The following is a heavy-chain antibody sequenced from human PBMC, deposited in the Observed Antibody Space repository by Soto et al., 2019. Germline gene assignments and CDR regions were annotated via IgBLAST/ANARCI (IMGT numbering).Heavy chain of an antibody. Sequence: ASVKVSCKASGYSFTSYGIAWVRQVPGQGPEGMGWISPYNGRTNNAQNVPGKVVMTRDKSTSTVYMDISSLTPEDTAENNCARVENCGDGICYSEYSRRGGRGPLVTVSS. D-gene: IGHD2-15*01. V-gene: IGHV1-18*01. CDR3: ARVENCGDGICYSEYSRR. CDR1: GYSFTSYG. CDR2: ISPYNGRT. J-gene: IGHJ1*01.